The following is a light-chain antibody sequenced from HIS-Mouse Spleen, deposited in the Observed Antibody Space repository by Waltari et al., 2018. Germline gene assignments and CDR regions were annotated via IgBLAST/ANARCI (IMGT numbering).Light chain of an antibody. CDR2: AAS. CDR3: QKYNSAPL. Sequence: DIQMTQSPSSLSASVGDRVTIPCRASQGISNYLAWYQQKPGKVPKLLIYAASTLQSGVPSRFSGSGSGTDFTLTISSLQPEDVATYYCQKYNSAPLFGPGTKVDIK. CDR1: QGISNY. J-gene: IGKJ3*01. V-gene: IGKV1-27*01.